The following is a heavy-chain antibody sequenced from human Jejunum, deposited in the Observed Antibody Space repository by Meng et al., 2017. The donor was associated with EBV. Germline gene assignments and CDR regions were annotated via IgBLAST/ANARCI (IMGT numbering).Heavy chain of an antibody. D-gene: IGHD3-16*02. Sequence: EVRLVESGGGLVKPGASLRLSCAASGLTFSSYSMNWVRQAPGKGLEWVSYISSGSSFIYYADSVKGRFTISRDDAKNSLSLQMNNLGADDTAVYYCVRDSSFNVHWGQGTLVTVSS. V-gene: IGHV3-21*02. CDR1: GLTFSSYS. CDR3: VRDSSFNVH. CDR2: ISSGSSFI. J-gene: IGHJ4*02.